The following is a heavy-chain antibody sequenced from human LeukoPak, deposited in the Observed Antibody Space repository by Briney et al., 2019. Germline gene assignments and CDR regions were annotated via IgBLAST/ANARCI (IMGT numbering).Heavy chain of an antibody. CDR3: ARDPGSSSHYFDY. V-gene: IGHV4-31*03. Sequence: PSETLSLTCTVSGGSISSGGYYWSWIRQHPGKGLEWIGYIYYSGSTYYNPSLMSRVTISVDTSENQFSLKLSSVTAADTAVYYCARDPGSSSHYFDYWGQGTLVTVSS. J-gene: IGHJ4*02. D-gene: IGHD6-6*01. CDR1: GGSISSGGYY. CDR2: IYYSGST.